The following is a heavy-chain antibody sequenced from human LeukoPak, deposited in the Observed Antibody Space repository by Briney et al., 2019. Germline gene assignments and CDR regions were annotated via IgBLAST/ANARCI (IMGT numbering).Heavy chain of an antibody. Sequence: PSETLSLTCTVSGGSISSYYWSWIRQPPGKGLEWIGYICYSGSTNYNPSLKSRVTISVDTSKNQFSLKLSSVTAADTAVYYCASSWYSSSWYYYGMDVWGQGTTVTVSS. J-gene: IGHJ6*02. D-gene: IGHD6-13*01. CDR3: ASSWYSSSWYYYGMDV. CDR1: GGSISSYY. CDR2: ICYSGST. V-gene: IGHV4-59*08.